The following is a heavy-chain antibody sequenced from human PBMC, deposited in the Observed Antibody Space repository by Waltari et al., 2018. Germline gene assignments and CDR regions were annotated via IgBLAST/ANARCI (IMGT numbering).Heavy chain of an antibody. J-gene: IGHJ4*02. D-gene: IGHD2-2*01. CDR3: ARGMRSSTSCYGY. Sequence: QVQLQQWGAGLLKPSETLSRTCSVYGRSFMCYYWSWIRQPPGKGLEWIGEINHSGSTNYNPSLKSRVTISVDTSKNQFSLKLSSVTAADTAVYYCARGMRSSTSCYGYWGQGTLVTVSS. V-gene: IGHV4-34*01. CDR2: INHSGST. CDR1: GRSFMCYY.